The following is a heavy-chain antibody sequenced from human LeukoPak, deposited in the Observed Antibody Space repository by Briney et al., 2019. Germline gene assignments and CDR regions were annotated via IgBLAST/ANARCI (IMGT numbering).Heavy chain of an antibody. J-gene: IGHJ6*03. CDR3: ARLGPDCSGGSCSFIYYYYYMDV. V-gene: IGHV7-4-1*02. D-gene: IGHD2-15*01. Sequence: ASVKVSCKASGYTFTSYAMNWVRQAPGQGLEWMGWINTNTGNPTYAQGLTGRFVFSLDTSVSTAYLQISSLKAEDTAVYYCARLGPDCSGGSCSFIYYYYYMDVWGKGTTVTVSS. CDR2: INTNTGNP. CDR1: GYTFTSYA.